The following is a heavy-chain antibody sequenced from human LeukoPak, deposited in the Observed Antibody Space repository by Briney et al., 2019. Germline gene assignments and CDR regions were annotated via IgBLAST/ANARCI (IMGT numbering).Heavy chain of an antibody. CDR3: AKDFMDYDSSGSLNWFDP. Sequence: GGSLRLSCAASGFTFSSYAMSWVRQAPGKGLEWVSAISGSGGSTYYADSVKGRFTISRDNSKNTLYLQTNSLRAEDTAVYYCAKDFMDYDSSGSLNWFDPWGQGTLVTVSS. CDR2: ISGSGGST. CDR1: GFTFSSYA. V-gene: IGHV3-23*01. D-gene: IGHD3-22*01. J-gene: IGHJ5*02.